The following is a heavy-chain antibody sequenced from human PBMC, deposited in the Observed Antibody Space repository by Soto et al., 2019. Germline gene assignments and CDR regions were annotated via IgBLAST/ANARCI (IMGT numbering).Heavy chain of an antibody. CDR1: GFTFSDYW. D-gene: IGHD2-2*01. V-gene: IGHV3-7*03. CDR3: VKDGGYCSSSTCYSPRNHYFDS. J-gene: IGHJ4*02. CDR2: IKFDGSGK. Sequence: GGSLRLSCEASGFTFSDYWMSWVRQAPGKGPEWVANIKFDGSGKQYVDSVRGRFTISRDNSRNSLFLQMNSLRAGDTAVYYCVKDGGYCSSSTCYSPRNHYFDSWGQGTLVTVSS.